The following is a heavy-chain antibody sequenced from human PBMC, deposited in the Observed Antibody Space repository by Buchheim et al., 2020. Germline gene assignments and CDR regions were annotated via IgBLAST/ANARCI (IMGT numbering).Heavy chain of an antibody. V-gene: IGHV3-30*04. D-gene: IGHD2-15*01. CDR3: AKSNRRYCCGGSCYLAAFDI. CDR2: ISYDGSNK. CDR1: GFTFSSYA. Sequence: QVQLVESGGGVVQPGRSLRLSCAASGFTFSSYAMHWVRQAPGKGLEWVAVISYDGSNKYYADSVKGRFTISRDNSKKPMYLQMNSLRAEDTAVYYCAKSNRRYCCGGSCYLAAFDIWGQGT. J-gene: IGHJ3*02.